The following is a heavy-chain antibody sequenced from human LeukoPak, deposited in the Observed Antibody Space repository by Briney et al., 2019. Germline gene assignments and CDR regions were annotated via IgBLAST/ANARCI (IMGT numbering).Heavy chain of an antibody. J-gene: IGHJ4*02. CDR3: ARGSRRIQLWLDAVAGRIDY. CDR2: INPNSGVT. V-gene: IGHV1-2*02. CDR1: GYTFTGYY. Sequence: PRASVKVSCKASGYTFTGYYMHWVRQAPGQGLEWMGWINPNSGVTNYAQKFQGRVTMTRDTSISTAYMELSRLRSDDTAVYYCARGSRRIQLWLDAVAGRIDYWGQGTLVTVSS. D-gene: IGHD5-18*01.